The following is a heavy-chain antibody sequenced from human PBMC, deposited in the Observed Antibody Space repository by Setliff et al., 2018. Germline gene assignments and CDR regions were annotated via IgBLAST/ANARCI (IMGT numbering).Heavy chain of an antibody. Sequence: ASVKVSCKASGYTFTTYGVAWVRQAPGQGLEWLGWISGYNGNTKYAQKFQGRVTITADKSTSTAYMELSSLKSEDTAVYYCARAAGSLTSDEYFHHWGQGTLVTVSS. CDR1: GYTFTTYG. D-gene: IGHD6-25*01. J-gene: IGHJ1*01. CDR2: ISGYNGNT. V-gene: IGHV1-18*01. CDR3: ARAAGSLTSDEYFHH.